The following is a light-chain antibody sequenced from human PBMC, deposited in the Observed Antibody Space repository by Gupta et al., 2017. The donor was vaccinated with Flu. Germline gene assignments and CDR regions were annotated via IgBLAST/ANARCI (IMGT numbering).Light chain of an antibody. CDR1: QSVSNY. J-gene: IGKJ5*01. CDR2: DAS. CDR3: QQRSPIT. Sequence: DIVLTQSPATLSLSPGERATLSCRASQSVSNYLAWYQQKPGQAPRPLIYDASNRATGIPARFSGRGSGTDFTLTISSLETEDFAVYYCQQRSPITFGQGTRLEIE. V-gene: IGKV3-11*01.